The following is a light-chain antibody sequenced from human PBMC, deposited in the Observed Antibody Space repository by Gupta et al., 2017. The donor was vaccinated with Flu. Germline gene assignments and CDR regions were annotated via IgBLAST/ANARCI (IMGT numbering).Light chain of an antibody. Sequence: SLSERATPDCRSSQSGFASFSNENYVVWYQHKPGQPPRLLIYWASTRASGVPDRFTGSVSGTTFTLTISSLQTEDVAIYYCQQYGSPSGTFGQGTKVEIK. CDR3: QQYGSPSGT. CDR1: QSGFASFSNENY. J-gene: IGKJ2*02. V-gene: IGKV4-1*01. CDR2: WAS.